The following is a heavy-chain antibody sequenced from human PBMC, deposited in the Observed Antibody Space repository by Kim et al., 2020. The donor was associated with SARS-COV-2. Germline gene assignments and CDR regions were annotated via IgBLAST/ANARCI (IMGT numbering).Heavy chain of an antibody. CDR1: GYTFTSYG. D-gene: IGHD5-18*01. J-gene: IGHJ5*02. CDR2: ISAYNGNT. CDR3: ARERVDTAMVPLLSWFDP. V-gene: IGHV1-18*04. Sequence: ASVKVSCKASGYTFTSYGISWVRQAPGQGLEWMGWISAYNGNTNYAQKLQGRVTMTTDTSTSTAYMELRSLRSDDTAVYYCARERVDTAMVPLLSWFDPWGQGTLVTVSS.